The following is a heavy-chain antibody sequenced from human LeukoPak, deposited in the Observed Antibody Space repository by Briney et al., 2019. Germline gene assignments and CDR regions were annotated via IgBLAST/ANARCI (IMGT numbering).Heavy chain of an antibody. CDR2: IYYSGST. CDR3: ARQLGYCTNGVCPYYFDY. J-gene: IGHJ4*02. V-gene: IGHV4-59*08. D-gene: IGHD2-8*01. CDR1: GGSISSYY. Sequence: PSETLSLTCTVSGGSISSYYWSWIRQPPGKGLEWIGYIYYSGSTNYNPSLKSRVTISVDTSKNQFSLKLSSVTAADTAVYYCARQLGYCTNGVCPYYFDYWGQGTLATVSS.